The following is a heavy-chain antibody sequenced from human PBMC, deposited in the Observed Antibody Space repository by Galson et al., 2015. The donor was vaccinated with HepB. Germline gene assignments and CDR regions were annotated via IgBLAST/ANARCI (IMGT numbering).Heavy chain of an antibody. J-gene: IGHJ4*02. CDR2: ISSSSSYT. V-gene: IGHV3-11*06. D-gene: IGHD6-19*01. Sequence: SLRLSCAASGFSFSDYYMRWLRQAPGKGLEWVSYISSSSSYTNYADSVKGRFTISRDNAKNSLYLQMNSLRAEDTAVYCCARGIAVAGAGDYWGQGTLVTVSS. CDR1: GFSFSDYY. CDR3: ARGIAVAGAGDY.